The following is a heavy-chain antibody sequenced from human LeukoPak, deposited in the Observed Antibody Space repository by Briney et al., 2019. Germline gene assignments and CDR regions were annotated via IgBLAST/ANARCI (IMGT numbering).Heavy chain of an antibody. Sequence: GGSLRLSCTTSGFIFSNYGMSWVRQAPGKGLEWVSGLSGSGGRTYYADSVKGRFTISRDNSKNTLFLQMNSLRAEDTAIYYCAKDGYSSSRYAHLNYFDYWGQGTLVTVSS. D-gene: IGHD6-13*01. CDR3: AKDGYSSSRYAHLNYFDY. V-gene: IGHV3-23*01. CDR2: LSGSGGRT. J-gene: IGHJ4*02. CDR1: GFIFSNYG.